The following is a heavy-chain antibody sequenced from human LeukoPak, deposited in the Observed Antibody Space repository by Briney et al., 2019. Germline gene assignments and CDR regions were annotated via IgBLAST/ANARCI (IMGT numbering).Heavy chain of an antibody. CDR1: GFTFSNYG. V-gene: IGHV3-30*18. J-gene: IGHJ4*02. CDR2: MSYDGTHK. CDR3: AKDFGYGDCFDY. D-gene: IGHD4-17*01. Sequence: GGSLRLSCAASGFTFSNYGLHWVRQAPGKGLEWVAFMSYDGTHKYYSDSVRGRFTISRDNSKNTLLLQMNCLRSEDTAVYFCAKDFGYGDCFDYWGQGTLVTVSS.